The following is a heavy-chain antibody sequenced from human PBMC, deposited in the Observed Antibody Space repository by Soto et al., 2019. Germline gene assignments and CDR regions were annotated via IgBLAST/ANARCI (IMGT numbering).Heavy chain of an antibody. Sequence: GGSLRLCCAASGFTFSTYSMNWVRQAPGKGLEWVSSISSSSTIYYADSMKGRFTISRDNVQNSLYLQMHSLRAEDTAVYYCARERGSGWTFDYWGQGTLVTVSS. V-gene: IGHV3-48*01. D-gene: IGHD6-19*01. CDR2: ISSSSTI. CDR1: GFTFSTYS. CDR3: ARERGSGWTFDY. J-gene: IGHJ4*02.